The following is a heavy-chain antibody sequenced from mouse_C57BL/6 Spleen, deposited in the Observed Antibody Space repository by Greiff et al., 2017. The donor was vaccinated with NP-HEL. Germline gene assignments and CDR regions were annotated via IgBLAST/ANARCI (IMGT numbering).Heavy chain of an antibody. CDR2: INPSNGGT. V-gene: IGHV1-53*01. D-gene: IGHD3-2*02. CDR1: GYTFTSYW. J-gene: IGHJ3*01. CDR3: ASGTAQATWEFAY. Sequence: VQLQQPGTELVKPGASVKLSCKASGYTFTSYWMHWVKQRPGQGLEWIGNINPSNGGTNYNEKFKSKATLTVDKSSSTAYMQLSSLTSEDSAVYYCASGTAQATWEFAYWGQGTLVTVSA.